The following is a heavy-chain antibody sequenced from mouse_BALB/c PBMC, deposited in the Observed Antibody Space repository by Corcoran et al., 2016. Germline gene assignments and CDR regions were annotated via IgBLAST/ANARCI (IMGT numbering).Heavy chain of an antibody. CDR3: ASYYGSSFAY. CDR1: GYTFTNYG. CDR2: INTYTGEP. Sequence: QNQLVQSGAELKKTGETVKISCKAAGYTFTNYGMNWVKQAPGKGVKWMGWINTYTGEPTYADDFKGRFAFSLETSASTAYLQINNLKNEDMATYFCASYYGSSFAYWGQGTLVTVSA. D-gene: IGHD1-1*01. V-gene: IGHV9-1*02. J-gene: IGHJ3*01.